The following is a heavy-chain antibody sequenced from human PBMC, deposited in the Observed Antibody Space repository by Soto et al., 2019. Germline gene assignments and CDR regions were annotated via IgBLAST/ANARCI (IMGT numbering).Heavy chain of an antibody. J-gene: IGHJ4*02. CDR2: ISNSGNNI. CDR3: VRWDYYDSSGCYGLDF. V-gene: IGHV3-48*02. D-gene: IGHD3-22*01. CDR1: GYTFSSYN. Sequence: GGSLRLSCSVSGYTFSSYNMSWVRQTPAKGLEWLAYISNSGNNIYYADSVKGRFTISRDNAKNSLYLQMNSLRDEDTALYFCVRWDYYDSSGCYGLDFWGQGTLVTVSS.